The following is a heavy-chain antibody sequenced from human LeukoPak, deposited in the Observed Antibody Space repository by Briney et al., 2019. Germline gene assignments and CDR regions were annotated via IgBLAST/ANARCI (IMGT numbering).Heavy chain of an antibody. CDR3: ARHKQSGTYYDAFDI. CDR2: IYYSGTT. J-gene: IGHJ3*02. V-gene: IGHV4-39*01. Sequence: SETLSLTCTVSGGSIGSTTYYWGWIRQPPGKELECIGSIYYSGTTYYNPSLKSRVTISLDTSKNHFSLKLSSVTAADTAVYYCARHKQSGTYYDAFDIWGQGTMVTVSS. D-gene: IGHD1-26*01. CDR1: GGSIGSTTYY.